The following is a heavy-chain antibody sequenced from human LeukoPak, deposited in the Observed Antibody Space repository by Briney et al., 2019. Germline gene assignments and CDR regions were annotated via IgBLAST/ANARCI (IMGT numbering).Heavy chain of an antibody. V-gene: IGHV1-3*01. Sequence: ASVKVSCKGSGYTFTNYAVHWVRQAPGQRLEWLGWINPGNGDTKYSQNFQGRVTVTSDTSAATAYVELNSLTSEDTAVYYCARMAYDMLTGYFQPNWFDPWGQGTLVTVSS. J-gene: IGHJ5*02. D-gene: IGHD3-9*01. CDR2: INPGNGDT. CDR1: GYTFTNYA. CDR3: ARMAYDMLTGYFQPNWFDP.